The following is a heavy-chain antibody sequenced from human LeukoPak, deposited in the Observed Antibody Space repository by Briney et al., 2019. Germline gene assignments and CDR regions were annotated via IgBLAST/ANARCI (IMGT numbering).Heavy chain of an antibody. J-gene: IGHJ6*02. D-gene: IGHD6-13*01. CDR2: ISAYNGNT. CDR1: GYTFTSYG. CDR3: ARGHSAAGHYYYYGMDV. V-gene: IGHV1-18*01. Sequence: GASVKVSCKASGYTFTSYGISWVRQAPGQGLEWMGWISAYNGNTNYAQKLQGRVTMTTDTSTSTAYMELRSLRSDDTAVYYCARGHSAAGHYYYYGMDVWGQGTTVTVSS.